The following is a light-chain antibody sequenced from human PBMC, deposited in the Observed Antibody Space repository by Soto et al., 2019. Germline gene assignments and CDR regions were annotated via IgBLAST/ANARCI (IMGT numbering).Light chain of an antibody. V-gene: IGKV1-39*01. CDR3: LQHNSYPRT. CDR2: AAS. J-gene: IGKJ1*01. Sequence: DIKMTQSPSTLSASVGDRVTITCRASQSISSYLNWYQQKPGKAPKLLIYAASSLQSGVPSRFSGSGSGTDFTLTISSLQPEDFATYYCLQHNSYPRTFGQGTKVDI. CDR1: QSISSY.